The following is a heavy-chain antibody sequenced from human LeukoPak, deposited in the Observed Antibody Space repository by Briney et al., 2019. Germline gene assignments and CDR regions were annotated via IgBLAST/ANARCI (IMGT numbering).Heavy chain of an antibody. J-gene: IGHJ5*02. V-gene: IGHV1-2*02. Sequence: ASVKVSCKTCGYIFTAYYIHWLRQAPGQGLEWLGFVNPDTGATNSAQQLQGRVSMTSDASVTTAYMELSGLTSDDTALYFCARERPTLLTRIRGIATAPDHWGQGTLVTVSS. D-gene: IGHD3-10*01. CDR2: VNPDTGAT. CDR3: ARERPTLLTRIRGIATAPDH. CDR1: GYIFTAYY.